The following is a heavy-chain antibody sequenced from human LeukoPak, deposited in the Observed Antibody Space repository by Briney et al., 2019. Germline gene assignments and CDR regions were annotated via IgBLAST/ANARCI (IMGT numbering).Heavy chain of an antibody. J-gene: IGHJ6*03. Sequence: ASVKVSCKASGYTFTSYAMNWVRQAPGQGLEWMGWINTNTGNPTYAQGFTGRFVFSLDTSVSTAYLQISSLKAEDTAVYYCARESIAAPLDTAYMDVWGKGTTVTVSS. V-gene: IGHV7-4-1*02. CDR3: ARESIAAPLDTAYMDV. D-gene: IGHD6-6*01. CDR2: INTNTGNP. CDR1: GYTFTSYA.